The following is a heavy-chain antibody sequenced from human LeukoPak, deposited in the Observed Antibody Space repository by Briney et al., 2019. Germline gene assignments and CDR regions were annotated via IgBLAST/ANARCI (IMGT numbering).Heavy chain of an antibody. CDR2: IYYSGST. Sequence: SETLSLTCTVSGGSISSYYWSWIRQPPGKGLEWIGYIYYSGSTSYNPSLKSRVTISVDTSKNQFSLKLSSVTAADTAVYYCARLLRGELTFDYWGQGTLVTVSS. CDR1: GGSISSYY. J-gene: IGHJ4*02. CDR3: ARLLRGELTFDY. V-gene: IGHV4-59*08. D-gene: IGHD1-26*01.